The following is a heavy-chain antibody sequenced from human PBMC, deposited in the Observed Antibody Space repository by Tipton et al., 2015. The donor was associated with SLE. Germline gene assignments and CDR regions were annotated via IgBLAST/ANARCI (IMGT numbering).Heavy chain of an antibody. Sequence: GLVKPSETLSLTCTVSGGSISSYYWSWIRQPAGKGLEWIGRIYTNRDFNYNPSLKSRVSMSVDTSKSQFSLELTSVTVADTAVYYCARGDDILTDNWFNSWGQGTLVTVSS. V-gene: IGHV4-4*07. J-gene: IGHJ5*01. D-gene: IGHD3-9*01. CDR2: IYTNRDF. CDR3: ARGDDILTDNWFNS. CDR1: GGSISSYY.